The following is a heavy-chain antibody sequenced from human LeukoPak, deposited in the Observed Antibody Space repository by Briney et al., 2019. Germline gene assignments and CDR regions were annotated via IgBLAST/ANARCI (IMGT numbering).Heavy chain of an antibody. CDR2: IYSGGST. V-gene: IGHV3-53*01. D-gene: IGHD1-26*01. J-gene: IGHJ4*02. Sequence: GGSLRLSCAASGFTVSSNYMSWIRQAPGKGLEWGSVIYSGGSTYYADSVKGRFTISRDNSKNTLYLQMNSMRAEDTAVYYCAREVDSGSYRPSYYFDYWGQGTLVTVSS. CDR1: GFTVSSNY. CDR3: AREVDSGSYRPSYYFDY.